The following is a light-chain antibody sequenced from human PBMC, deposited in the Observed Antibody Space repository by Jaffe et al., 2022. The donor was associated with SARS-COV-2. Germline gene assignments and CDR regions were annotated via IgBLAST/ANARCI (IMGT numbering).Light chain of an antibody. CDR1: QSISSY. CDR3: QQSSSIPLA. V-gene: IGKV1-39*01. J-gene: IGKJ1*01. CDR2: AAS. Sequence: DIQMTQSPSSLSASVGDRVTITCRASQSISSYLNWYQQKPGKAPKLLIYAASSLQSGVPSRFTGSGSGTDFTLTITSLQPEDSATYYCQQSSSIPLAFGQGTKVEIK.